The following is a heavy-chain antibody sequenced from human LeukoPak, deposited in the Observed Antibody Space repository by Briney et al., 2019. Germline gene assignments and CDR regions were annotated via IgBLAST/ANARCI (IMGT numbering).Heavy chain of an antibody. D-gene: IGHD3-9*01. CDR3: ARDPLRDDILTNYYYYMDV. CDR1: GYTFTSYY. J-gene: IGHJ6*03. V-gene: IGHV1-46*01. CDR2: INPSGGST. Sequence: ASVKVSCKASGYTFTSYYMHCVRQAPVQGFEWTGIINPSGGSTSYAQKFQGRVTMTRDMSTSTVYMELSSLRSEDTAVYYCARDPLRDDILTNYYYYMDVWGKGTTVTVSS.